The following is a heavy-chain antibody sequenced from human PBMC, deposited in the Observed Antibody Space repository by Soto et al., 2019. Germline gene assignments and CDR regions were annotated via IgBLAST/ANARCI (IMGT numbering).Heavy chain of an antibody. J-gene: IGHJ4*02. V-gene: IGHV3-66*01. D-gene: IGHD2-2*01. CDR1: GFTVSNNY. CDR2: IYSGVST. CDR3: ARGHVDPGPPEPFDY. Sequence: EVQLVESGGGLVQAGGSLRLSCVVSGFTVSNNYMSWVRQAPGKGLEWVSVIYSGVSTHYADSVKGRFTISRDNSKNALYLLMNSLRAEDTAVYFCARGHVDPGPPEPFDYWGLGTQVTVSS.